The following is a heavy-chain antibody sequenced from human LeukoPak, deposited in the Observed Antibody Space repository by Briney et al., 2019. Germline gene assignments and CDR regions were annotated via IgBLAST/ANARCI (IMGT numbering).Heavy chain of an antibody. CDR2: IYISGIT. CDR1: GYSISSGYY. V-gene: IGHV4-38-2*02. Sequence: PSETLSLTCTVSGYSISSGYYWNWIRQPPGEGLEWIGRIYISGITNYNPSLNSRVTMSVDTSKNHFSLRLSSVTAADTAVYYCARANDYGDYGDAFDIWGQGTMVTVSS. J-gene: IGHJ3*02. D-gene: IGHD4-17*01. CDR3: ARANDYGDYGDAFDI.